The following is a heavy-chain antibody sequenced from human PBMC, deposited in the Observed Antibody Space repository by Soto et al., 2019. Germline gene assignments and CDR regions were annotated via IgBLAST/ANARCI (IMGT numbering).Heavy chain of an antibody. D-gene: IGHD3-10*01. CDR2: IYYSGST. J-gene: IGHJ5*02. V-gene: IGHV4-59*01. CDR3: ARTLWFGEGWWFDP. CDR1: GGSISSYY. Sequence: PSETLSLTCTDSGGSISSYYWSWIRQPPGKGLEWIGYIYYSGSTNYNPSLKSRVTISVDTSKNQFSLKLSSVTAADTAVYYCARTLWFGEGWWFDPWGQGTLVTVSS.